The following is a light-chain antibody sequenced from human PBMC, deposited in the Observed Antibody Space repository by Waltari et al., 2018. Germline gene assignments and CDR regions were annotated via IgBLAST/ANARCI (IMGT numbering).Light chain of an antibody. J-gene: IGKJ3*01. CDR3: QQGNSNPFT. Sequence: IQMSQSPSSLSASVGDRVTITCRESQGISTYLNWYQQKPGKAPKLLIYYANSLASGVPSRFSGSGSGTDFTLTISSLQPEDFATYSCQQGNSNPFTFGPGTKLEIK. CDR2: YAN. V-gene: IGKV1-13*02. CDR1: QGISTY.